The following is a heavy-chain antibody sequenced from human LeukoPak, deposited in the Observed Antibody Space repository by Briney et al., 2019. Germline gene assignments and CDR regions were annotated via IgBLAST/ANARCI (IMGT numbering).Heavy chain of an antibody. V-gene: IGHV1-2*02. CDR1: GYTLSDYY. J-gene: IGHJ4*02. CDR3: AREATSFNGGVSSYMKYFDS. D-gene: IGHD2-8*02. Sequence: GASVKVSCKASGYTLSDYYIHWVRQAPGQGLNYMGCIHPDSGGTIAQEFQGRVTMTRDTSINTAYMELTRLISDDTAVYYCAREATSFNGGVSSYMKYFDSWGQGTLVSVSS. CDR2: IHPDSGGT.